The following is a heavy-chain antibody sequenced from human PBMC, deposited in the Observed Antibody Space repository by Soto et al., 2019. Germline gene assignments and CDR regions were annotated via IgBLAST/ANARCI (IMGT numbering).Heavy chain of an antibody. Sequence: GGSLRLSCAASGFTFSSYGMHWVRQAPGKGLEWVAVISYDGSNKYYADSVKGRFTISRDNSKNTLYLQMNSLRAEDTAVYYCAKDRGYSHPDYYYYGMDVWGQGTTVTVSS. J-gene: IGHJ6*02. CDR2: ISYDGSNK. V-gene: IGHV3-30*18. CDR1: GFTFSSYG. D-gene: IGHD3-10*01. CDR3: AKDRGYSHPDYYYYGMDV.